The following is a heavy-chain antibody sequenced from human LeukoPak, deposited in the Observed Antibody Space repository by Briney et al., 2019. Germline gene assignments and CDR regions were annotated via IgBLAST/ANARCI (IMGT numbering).Heavy chain of an antibody. J-gene: IGHJ6*04. V-gene: IGHV3-30*02. Sequence: GGSLRLSCAASGFTFSSYGMHWVRQAPGKGLEWVACIRYDGSYKYYADSVKGRFTISRDNAKNSLYLQMNSLRAEDTAVYYCAELGITMIGGVWGKGTTVTISS. CDR1: GFTFSSYG. CDR2: IRYDGSYK. D-gene: IGHD3-10*02. CDR3: AELGITMIGGV.